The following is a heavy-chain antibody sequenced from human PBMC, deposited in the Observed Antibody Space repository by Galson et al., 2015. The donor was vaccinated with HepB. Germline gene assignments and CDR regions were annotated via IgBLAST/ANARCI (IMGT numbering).Heavy chain of an antibody. Sequence: SLRLSCAVSGFSFSDHYIDWVRQAPGKGLEWVGRSRNKPKGYSTAYAASVKGRFTVSRDDPKNSVFLQMNSLRSEDTAVYYCARSEVTTVVTDFDSWGQGTLVTVSS. CDR3: ARSEVTTVVTDFDS. CDR2: SRNKPKGYST. V-gene: IGHV3-72*01. J-gene: IGHJ4*02. D-gene: IGHD4-23*01. CDR1: GFSFSDHY.